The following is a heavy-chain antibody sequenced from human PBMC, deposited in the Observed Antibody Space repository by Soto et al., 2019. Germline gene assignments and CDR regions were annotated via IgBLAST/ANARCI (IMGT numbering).Heavy chain of an antibody. V-gene: IGHV3-23*01. D-gene: IGHD2-2*01. J-gene: IGHJ4*02. Sequence: HPGGSLRLSCAASGFAFSSYATSWVRQAPGKGLEWVSAISGSGGSTYFADSVKGRFTISRDNSKSTLYLQMNSLRAEDTAVYYFARGVLGWRYCSSPPCYPLAYGGRGPRVTASS. CDR2: ISGSGGST. CDR1: GFAFSSYA. CDR3: ARGVLGWRYCSSPPCYPLAY.